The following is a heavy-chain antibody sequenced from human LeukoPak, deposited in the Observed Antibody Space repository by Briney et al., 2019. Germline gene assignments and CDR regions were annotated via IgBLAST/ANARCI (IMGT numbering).Heavy chain of an antibody. J-gene: IGHJ4*02. CDR3: AKNRDSSDYPRDFDF. D-gene: IGHD3-22*01. V-gene: IGHV3-30*02. Sequence: GGSLRLSCAAFGFTFSSYGMHSVRQTPGKGLEWVAFIRHDGSYQQYADSVKGRFTVSRDNSKDMVYLQMNSLRTEDTAVYYCAKNRDSSDYPRDFDFWGQGTLVTVSS. CDR1: GFTFSSYG. CDR2: IRHDGSYQ.